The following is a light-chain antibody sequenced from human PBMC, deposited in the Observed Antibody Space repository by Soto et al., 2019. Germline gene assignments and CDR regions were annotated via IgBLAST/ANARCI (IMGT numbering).Light chain of an antibody. Sequence: QSVLTQPASVSASPGQSITISCTGTSSDIGDSNYVSWYQQHPGKAPKLVIYDVSNRPSGVSNRFSGSKSANTASLTISGLQAEDEADYYCSSFRSSSTSYVFGTGTKVT. V-gene: IGLV2-14*03. J-gene: IGLJ1*01. CDR3: SSFRSSSTSYV. CDR2: DVS. CDR1: SSDIGDSNY.